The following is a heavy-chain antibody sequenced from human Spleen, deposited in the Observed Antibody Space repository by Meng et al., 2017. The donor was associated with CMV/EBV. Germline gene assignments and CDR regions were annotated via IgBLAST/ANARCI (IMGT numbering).Heavy chain of an antibody. J-gene: IGHJ4*02. Sequence: GGSLRLSCAATGFTVSSNYMSWVRQAPRKGLEWVSGIYSGGRTHYADSVKGRFTISRDNSRNTLYLQINSLRAEDTAVYYCTRDSKQFLSLNWGQGTLVTVSS. D-gene: IGHD6-19*01. V-gene: IGHV3-53*01. CDR2: IYSGGRT. CDR3: TRDSKQFLSLN. CDR1: GFTVSSNY.